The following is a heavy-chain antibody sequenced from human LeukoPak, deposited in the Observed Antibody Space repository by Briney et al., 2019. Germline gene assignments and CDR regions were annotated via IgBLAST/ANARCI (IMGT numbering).Heavy chain of an antibody. CDR2: ISSSSSYI. J-gene: IGHJ3*02. V-gene: IGHV3-21*01. Sequence: GGSLRLSCAASLFTFSSYSINWVRQAPGKGLEWVSSISSSSSYIYYADSVKGRFTISRDNAKNSLYLQMNSLRAEDTAVYYCARFRGRAFDIWGQGTMVTVSS. D-gene: IGHD5-24*01. CDR1: LFTFSSYS. CDR3: ARFRGRAFDI.